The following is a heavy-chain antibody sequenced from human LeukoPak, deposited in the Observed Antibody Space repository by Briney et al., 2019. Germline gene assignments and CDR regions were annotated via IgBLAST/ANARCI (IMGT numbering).Heavy chain of an antibody. Sequence: SETLSLTCTVSGGSISSYYWSWIRQPPGKGLEWIGYIYYSGSTYYNPSLKSRVTISVDTSKNQFSLKLSSVTAADTAVYYCARYGSGSPYWGQGTLVTVSS. J-gene: IGHJ4*02. CDR1: GGSISSYY. V-gene: IGHV4-59*12. D-gene: IGHD3-10*01. CDR3: ARYGSGSPY. CDR2: IYYSGST.